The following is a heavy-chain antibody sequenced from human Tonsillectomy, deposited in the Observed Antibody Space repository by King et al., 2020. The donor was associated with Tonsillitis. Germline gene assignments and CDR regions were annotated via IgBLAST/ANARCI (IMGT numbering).Heavy chain of an antibody. D-gene: IGHD6-19*01. CDR2: ISGSGGST. CDR1: GFTFSSYA. Sequence: VQLVESGGGLVQPGGSLRLSCAASGFTFSSYAMSWVRQAPGKGLEWVSAISGSGGSTYYADSVKGRLTIARDNSKNTLYLQMSSLRAEDTAVYYVSKDIAVAGIHRFDLCGQGTLVTVSS. J-gene: IGHJ4*02. CDR3: SKDIAVAGIHRFDL. V-gene: IGHV3-23*04.